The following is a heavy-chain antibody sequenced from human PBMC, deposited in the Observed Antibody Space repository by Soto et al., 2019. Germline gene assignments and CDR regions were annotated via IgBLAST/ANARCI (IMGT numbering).Heavy chain of an antibody. J-gene: IGHJ6*02. V-gene: IGHV3-23*01. Sequence: GGSLRLSCAASGFTFSSYVMSWVRQAPGKGLEWVTSISGSGGSTNYADSVKGRFTISRDNSKNTLYLQMNSLRAEDTAVYYCSIEVYGMDVWGQGTTVTVSS. CDR1: GFTFSSYV. D-gene: IGHD6-6*01. CDR3: SIEVYGMDV. CDR2: ISGSGGST.